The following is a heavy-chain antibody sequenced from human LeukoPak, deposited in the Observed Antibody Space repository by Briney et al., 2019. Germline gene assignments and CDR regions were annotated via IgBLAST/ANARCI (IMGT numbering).Heavy chain of an antibody. J-gene: IGHJ4*02. Sequence: RGSLRLSCATSGFTLSSYSMNWVRQAPGKGLEWVSYISSGSTTRYYADSVKGRFTISRDNAKNSLYLQMNSLRAEDTAVYYCARDVEQWLVRVYYFDYWGQGTLVTVSS. CDR1: GFTLSSYS. CDR2: ISSGSTTR. CDR3: ARDVEQWLVRVYYFDY. V-gene: IGHV3-48*01. D-gene: IGHD6-19*01.